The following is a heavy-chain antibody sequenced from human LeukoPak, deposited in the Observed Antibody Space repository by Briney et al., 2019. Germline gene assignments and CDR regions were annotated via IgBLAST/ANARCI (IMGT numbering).Heavy chain of an antibody. Sequence: ASVKVSRKASVYTFIRYGISWVRQAPGQGLEWMGWISPYNDNKKFLQKLQGRVTMTTDTSTSTAYMELRSLTSDDTAIYYCAREESIGSYQFLHDYWGQGTLVTVSS. CDR1: VYTFIRYG. J-gene: IGHJ4*02. D-gene: IGHD3-10*01. CDR2: ISPYNDNK. CDR3: AREESIGSYQFLHDY. V-gene: IGHV1-18*01.